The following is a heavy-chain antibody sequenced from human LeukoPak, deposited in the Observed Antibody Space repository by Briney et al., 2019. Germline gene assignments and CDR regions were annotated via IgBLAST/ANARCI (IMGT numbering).Heavy chain of an antibody. V-gene: IGHV3-21*01. D-gene: IGHD6-19*01. CDR3: AKDGADSSGWTFDY. Sequence: PGGSLRLSCAASGFTFSSYSMNWVRQAPGKGLEWVSSISSSSSYIYYADSVKGRFTISRDNAKNSLYLQMNSLRAEDTAVYYCAKDGADSSGWTFDYWGQGTLVTVSS. J-gene: IGHJ4*02. CDR2: ISSSSSYI. CDR1: GFTFSSYS.